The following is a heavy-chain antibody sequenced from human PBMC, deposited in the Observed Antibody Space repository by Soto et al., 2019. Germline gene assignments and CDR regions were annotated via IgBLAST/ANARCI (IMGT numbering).Heavy chain of an antibody. CDR1: GGSFSGYY. Sequence: ASETLSLTCAVYGGSFSGYYWSWIRQPPGKGLEWIGEINHSGSTNYNPSLKSRVTISVDTSKNQFSLKLSSVTAADTAVYYCARVRGYSYGYYYYYYGMDVWGQGTTVTVSS. J-gene: IGHJ6*02. V-gene: IGHV4-34*01. CDR2: INHSGST. CDR3: ARVRGYSYGYYYYYYGMDV. D-gene: IGHD5-18*01.